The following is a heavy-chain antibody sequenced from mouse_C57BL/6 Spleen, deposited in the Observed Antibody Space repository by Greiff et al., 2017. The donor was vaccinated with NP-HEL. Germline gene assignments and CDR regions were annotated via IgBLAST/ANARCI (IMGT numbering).Heavy chain of an antibody. CDR2: IYPRSGNT. CDR3: ARSGTGTRGYYFDY. D-gene: IGHD4-1*01. V-gene: IGHV1-81*01. CDR1: GYTFTSYG. Sequence: QVQLKQSGAELARPGASVKLSCKASGYTFTSYGISWVKQRTGQGLEWIGEIYPRSGNTYYNEKFKGKATLTADKSSSTAYMELRSLTSEDSAVYFCARSGTGTRGYYFDYWGQGTTLTVSS. J-gene: IGHJ2*01.